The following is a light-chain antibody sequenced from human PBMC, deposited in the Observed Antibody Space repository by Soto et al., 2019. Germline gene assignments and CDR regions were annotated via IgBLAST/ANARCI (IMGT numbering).Light chain of an antibody. CDR1: QSVSSSY. V-gene: IGKV3-20*01. CDR2: GAS. J-gene: IGKJ5*01. Sequence: EIVLTQSPGTLSLSPGERATLSCRASQSVSSSYLAWYQQKPGQAPRLLIYGASSRATGIPDRFSGSGSGTDFTLTISRLEPEYFSLYYCQQYGSSPPIPFGQGPRLEIK. CDR3: QQYGSSPPIP.